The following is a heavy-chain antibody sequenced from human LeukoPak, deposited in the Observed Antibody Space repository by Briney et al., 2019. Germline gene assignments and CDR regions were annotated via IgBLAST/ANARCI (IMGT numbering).Heavy chain of an antibody. CDR3: ARAIAVAGLASAGLNFDY. J-gene: IGHJ4*02. V-gene: IGHV4-59*01. Sequence: KTSETLSVTCTVSGGPISSYYWSGIRQPPGKGLEWIGYIYYSGSTNYNPSLKSRVTISVDTSKNQFSLKLSSVTAADTAVYYCARAIAVAGLASAGLNFDYWGQGTLVTVSS. CDR2: IYYSGST. D-gene: IGHD6-19*01. CDR1: GGPISSYY.